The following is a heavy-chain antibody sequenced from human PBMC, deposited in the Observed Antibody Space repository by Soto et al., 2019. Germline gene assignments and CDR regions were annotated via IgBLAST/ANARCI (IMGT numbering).Heavy chain of an antibody. V-gene: IGHV1-69*13. CDR3: ARSQGSSTSLEIYYCYYYGMDV. D-gene: IGHD2-2*01. CDR1: GGTFSSYA. J-gene: IGHJ6*02. CDR2: IIPISGTA. Sequence: GASVKVSCKASGGTFSSYAISWVRQAPGQGLEWMGGIIPISGTANYAQKFQGRVTITADESTSTAYMELSSLRSEDTAVYYCARSQGSSTSLEIYYCYYYGMDVWGQGTTVTVSS.